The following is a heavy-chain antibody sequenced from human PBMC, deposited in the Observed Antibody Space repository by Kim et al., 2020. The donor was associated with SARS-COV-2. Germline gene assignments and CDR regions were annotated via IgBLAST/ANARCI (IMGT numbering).Heavy chain of an antibody. CDR2: INAGNGNT. CDR1: GYTFTSYA. CDR3: ARGGEIRYFDWLPHDY. D-gene: IGHD3-9*01. Sequence: ASVKVSCKASGYTFTSYAMHWVRQAPGQRLEWMGWINAGNGNTKYSQKFQGRVTITRDTSASTAYMELSSLRSEDTAVYYCARGGEIRYFDWLPHDYWGQGTLVTVSS. V-gene: IGHV1-3*01. J-gene: IGHJ4*02.